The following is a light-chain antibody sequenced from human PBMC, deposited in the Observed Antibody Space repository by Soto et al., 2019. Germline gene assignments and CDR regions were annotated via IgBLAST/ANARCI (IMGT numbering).Light chain of an antibody. J-gene: IGKJ3*01. CDR2: GAS. Sequence: EIVLTQSPGTLSLSPGERATLSCRASQSVNSNYLAWYQQRPGQAPRLLIFGASYRATGIPDRFSGSGSGTDFTLTISRLEPEDFAVYYCQQDGSSPPEFTCGPGTKVDSK. CDR3: QQDGSSPPEFT. CDR1: QSVNSNY. V-gene: IGKV3-20*01.